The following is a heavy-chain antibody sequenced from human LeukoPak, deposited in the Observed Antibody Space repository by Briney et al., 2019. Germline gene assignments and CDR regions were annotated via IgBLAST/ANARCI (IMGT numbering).Heavy chain of an antibody. CDR1: GYTFTSYY. CDR2: INPSGGST. V-gene: IGHV1-46*01. Sequence: ASVKVSCKASGYTFTSYYMHWVRQAPGQGLEWMGIINPSGGSTSYAQKFQGRATMTRDTSTSTVYMELSSLRSEDTAVYYCARDGVTVVRGVTPFYYYYGMDVWGKGTTVTVSS. D-gene: IGHD3-10*01. J-gene: IGHJ6*04. CDR3: ARDGVTVVRGVTPFYYYYGMDV.